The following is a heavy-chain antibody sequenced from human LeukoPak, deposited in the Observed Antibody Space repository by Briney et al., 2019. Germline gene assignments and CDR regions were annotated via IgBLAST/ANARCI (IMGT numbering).Heavy chain of an antibody. CDR3: ARDANYDILTGYYNYLDY. CDR2: ISGSGGST. V-gene: IGHV3-23*01. D-gene: IGHD3-9*01. CDR1: GFTFSSYA. Sequence: GGSLRLSCAASGFTFSSYAMSWVRQAPGKGLEWVSAISGSGGSTYYADSVKGRFTISRDNSKNMLYLQMNSLRAEDTAVYYCARDANYDILTGYYNYLDYWGQGTLVTVSS. J-gene: IGHJ4*02.